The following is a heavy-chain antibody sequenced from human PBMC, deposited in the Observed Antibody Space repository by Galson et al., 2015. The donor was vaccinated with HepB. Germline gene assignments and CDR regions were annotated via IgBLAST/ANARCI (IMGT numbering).Heavy chain of an antibody. J-gene: IGHJ5*02. Sequence: ETLSLTCTVSGDSISSSSHYWGWIRQPPGKGLEWIANVYYTGSTYYNPFLRSRVTISIDTSKNQFSLKLRFVTAADTALYYCARRLYYYDGSVHYDWFDPWGQGTLVTVSS. CDR2: VYYTGST. CDR1: GDSISSSSHY. V-gene: IGHV4-39*01. D-gene: IGHD3-22*01. CDR3: ARRLYYYDGSVHYDWFDP.